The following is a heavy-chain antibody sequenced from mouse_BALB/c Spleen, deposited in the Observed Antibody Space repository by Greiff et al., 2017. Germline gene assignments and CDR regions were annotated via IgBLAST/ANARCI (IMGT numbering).Heavy chain of an antibody. J-gene: IGHJ2*01. V-gene: IGHV14-4*02. Sequence: EVKLMESGAELVRSGASVKLSCTASGFNIKDYYMHWVKQRPEQGLEWIGWIDPENGDTEYAPKFQGKATMTADTSSNTAYLQLSSLTSEDTAVYYCNAGYYAYWGQGTTLTVSS. CDR2: IDPENGDT. CDR3: NAGYYAY. CDR1: GFNIKDYY.